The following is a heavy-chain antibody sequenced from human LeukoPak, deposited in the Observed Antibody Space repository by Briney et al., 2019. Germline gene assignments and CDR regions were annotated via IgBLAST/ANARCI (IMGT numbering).Heavy chain of an antibody. J-gene: IGHJ4*02. CDR2: LNPKSGDT. Sequence: GASVKVSCKASGYTITSYAMNWVRQAPGQGLEWMGLLNPKSGDTGYAQKFQGRVAMTRNTSITTAYMEVSSLTSEDTAVYYCARGTALSSPLEYWGQGTLVTVSS. D-gene: IGHD2-21*02. CDR3: ARGTALSSPLEY. V-gene: IGHV1-8*02. CDR1: GYTITSYA.